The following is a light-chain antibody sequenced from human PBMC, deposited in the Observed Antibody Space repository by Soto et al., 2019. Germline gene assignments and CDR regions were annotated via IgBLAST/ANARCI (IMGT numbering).Light chain of an antibody. CDR3: QQYGSSGT. V-gene: IGKV3-20*01. Sequence: EIMMTQSPATLSVTPGERATLSCRASQSVGSRFLAWYQQKPGQAPRLLIYGASNRATGIPDRFSGSGSGTDFTLTISRLEPEDFAVYYCQQYGSSGTFGQGTKVDI. CDR2: GAS. CDR1: QSVGSRF. J-gene: IGKJ1*01.